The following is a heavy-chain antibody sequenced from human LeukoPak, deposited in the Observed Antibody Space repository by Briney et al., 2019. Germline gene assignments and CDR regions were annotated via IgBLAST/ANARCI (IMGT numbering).Heavy chain of an antibody. CDR2: ISYDGSNK. CDR3: AKEATLDY. V-gene: IGHV3-30*18. D-gene: IGHD1-26*01. CDR1: GFTFSSYG. J-gene: IGHJ4*02. Sequence: PGGSLRLSCAASGFTFSSYGMDWVRQAPGKGLEWVAVISYDGSNKYYADSVKGRFTISRDNSKNTLYLQMNSLRAEDTAVYYCAKEATLDYWGQGTLVIVSS.